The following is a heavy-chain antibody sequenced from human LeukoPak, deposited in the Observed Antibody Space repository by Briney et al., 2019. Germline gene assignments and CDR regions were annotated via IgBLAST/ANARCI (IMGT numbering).Heavy chain of an antibody. J-gene: IGHJ4*02. CDR3: ARDGNFDY. V-gene: IGHV1-2*02. CDR1: GYTFTAYY. Sequence: ASVKVSCKASGYTFTAYYMHWVQQSPGHGLEWMGWINPNSGATQYAQKFQGRVTMTRDTSISTVYMELSGLKSDDTAVYYCARDGNFDYWGQGTLVTVSS. D-gene: IGHD1-26*01. CDR2: INPNSGAT.